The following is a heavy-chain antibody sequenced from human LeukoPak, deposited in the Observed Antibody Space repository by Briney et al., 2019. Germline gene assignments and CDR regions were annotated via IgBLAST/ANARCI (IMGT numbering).Heavy chain of an antibody. CDR2: ISGSGGST. J-gene: IGHJ6*02. V-gene: IGHV3-23*01. CDR3: AKGRKSYYYGMDV. CDR1: GFTFSSFA. Sequence: GGSLRLSCAASGFTFSSFAMSWVRQAPGKGLEWVSGISGSGGSTYYADSVKGQLTISRDNSKNTLYLQMNSLRAEDTAVYHCAKGRKSYYYGMDVWGQGTTVTVSS.